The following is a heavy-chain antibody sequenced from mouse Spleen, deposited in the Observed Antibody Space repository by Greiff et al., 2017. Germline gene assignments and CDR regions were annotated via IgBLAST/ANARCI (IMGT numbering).Heavy chain of an antibody. V-gene: IGHV5-9-1*01. D-gene: IGHD2-14*01. J-gene: IGHJ4*01. Sequence: EVMLVESGGGLVKPGGSLKLSCAASGFTFSSYTMSWVRQTPEKRLEWVATISSGGSYTYYPDTVTGRFTISRDNAKNTLYLEMSSLRSEDTAMYYCARPGRYDGAMDYWGQGTSVTVSS. CDR1: GFTFSSYT. CDR2: ISSGGSYT. CDR3: ARPGRYDGAMDY.